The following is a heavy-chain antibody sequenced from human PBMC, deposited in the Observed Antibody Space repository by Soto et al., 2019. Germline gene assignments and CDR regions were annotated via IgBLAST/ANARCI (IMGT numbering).Heavy chain of an antibody. CDR2: ISPSSGVT. D-gene: IGHD2-21*01. J-gene: IGHJ4*02. CDR1: GYTFTSYG. Sequence: QVQLVQSEGEVRQPGASVKVSCRASGYTFTSYGIIWVRQAPGQGLEWMGYISPSSGVTRYAHNLQGRVTLTTDTSTSTAYMELRSLRSDDTAVYYCAREMWTRTGPQNFFDSWGLGALVTVSS. V-gene: IGHV1-18*01. CDR3: AREMWTRTGPQNFFDS.